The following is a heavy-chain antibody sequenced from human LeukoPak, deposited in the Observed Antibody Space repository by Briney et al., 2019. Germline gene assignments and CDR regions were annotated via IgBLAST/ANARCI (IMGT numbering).Heavy chain of an antibody. Sequence: GGSLRLSCAASGFTFSSYGIHWVRQAPGKGLEWVSSISTRSSYIYYADSVKGRFTISRDNAEKSLYLQMNSLRAEDSAVYYCARDAILTGYPKVPYFDFWGQGILVTVSS. CDR1: GFTFSSYG. J-gene: IGHJ4*02. D-gene: IGHD3-9*01. V-gene: IGHV3-21*01. CDR3: ARDAILTGYPKVPYFDF. CDR2: ISTRSSYI.